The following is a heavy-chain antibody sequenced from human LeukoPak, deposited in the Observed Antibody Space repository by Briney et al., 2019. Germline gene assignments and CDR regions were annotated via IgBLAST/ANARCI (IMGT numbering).Heavy chain of an antibody. Sequence: PGGSLRLSCAASGFTFSSYSMNWVRQAPGKGLEWVSYISSSSSTIYYADSVKGRFTISRDNAKNSLYLQMNSLRAEDTAVYYCARDTERREEDAFDIWGQGTMVTVSS. V-gene: IGHV3-48*01. D-gene: IGHD1-1*01. CDR1: GFTFSSYS. CDR2: ISSSSSTI. CDR3: ARDTERREEDAFDI. J-gene: IGHJ3*02.